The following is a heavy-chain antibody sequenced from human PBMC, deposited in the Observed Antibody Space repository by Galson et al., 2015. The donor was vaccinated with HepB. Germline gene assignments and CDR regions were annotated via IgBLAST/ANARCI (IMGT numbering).Heavy chain of an antibody. Sequence: SLRLSCAASGFTFSNYWMHWVRQAPGKGLAWVSRVNSDGNGTNYAASVKGRFTISRDNAKNTLYLQMNSLRAEDTAVYYCARGLIGSEDYWGQGTLVTVSS. J-gene: IGHJ4*02. CDR1: GFTFSNYW. V-gene: IGHV3-74*01. CDR3: ARGLIGSEDY. D-gene: IGHD1-14*01. CDR2: VNSDGNGT.